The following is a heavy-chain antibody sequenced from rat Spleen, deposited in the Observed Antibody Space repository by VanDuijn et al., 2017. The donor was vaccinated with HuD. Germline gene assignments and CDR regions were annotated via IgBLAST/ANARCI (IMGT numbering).Heavy chain of an antibody. CDR3: TTANNGGFSELYYFDY. D-gene: IGHD1-11*01. CDR2: ISYDGTAT. J-gene: IGHJ2*01. Sequence: EVQLVESGGGLVQPGRSMKLSCAASGLSFSNYDMAWVRQAPTKGLECVASISYDGTATYYRDSVKGRFTLSRDNVKSTLYLQMNSLRSEDTATYYCTTANNGGFSELYYFDYWGQGVMVKVSS. CDR1: GLSFSNYD. V-gene: IGHV5-20*01.